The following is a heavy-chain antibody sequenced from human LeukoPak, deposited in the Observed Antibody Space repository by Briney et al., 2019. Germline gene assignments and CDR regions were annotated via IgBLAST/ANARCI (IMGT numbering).Heavy chain of an antibody. J-gene: IGHJ4*02. CDR1: GFIFSNYA. D-gene: IGHD1-26*01. V-gene: IGHV3-23*01. CDR3: ARDLSSVGAAYFDY. Sequence: GGSLRLSCVASGFIFSNYAMSWVRQAPGKGLEWVSVISGSGDNTYYADSVKGRFTISRDNSKNTLYLQMNSPRAEDTAVYYCARDLSSVGAAYFDYWGQGTLVTVSS. CDR2: ISGSGDNT.